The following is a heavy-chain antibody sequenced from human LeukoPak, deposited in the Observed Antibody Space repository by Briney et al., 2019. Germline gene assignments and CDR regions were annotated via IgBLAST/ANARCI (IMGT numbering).Heavy chain of an antibody. D-gene: IGHD3-22*01. CDR1: GFTFSSYW. CDR2: IKGDGNT. CDR3: ARAPSEIGGYYPEYFRH. V-gene: IGHV3-74*01. J-gene: IGHJ1*01. Sequence: PEGSLRLSCAASGFTFSSYWMHWVRHAPGKGLVWVSRIKGDGNTNYADSVKGRFTISRDNAKNTVSLQMNSLRAEDTGVYYCARAPSEIGGYYPEYFRHWGQGTLVTVSS.